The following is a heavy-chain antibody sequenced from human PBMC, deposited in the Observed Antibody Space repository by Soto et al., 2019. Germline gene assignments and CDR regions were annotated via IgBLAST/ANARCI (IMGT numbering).Heavy chain of an antibody. D-gene: IGHD6-13*01. Sequence: EVQLLESGGGLVQPGGSLRLSCAASGFTFSSYAMSWVRQAPGKGLEWVSAISGSGGSTYYADSVKGRFTISRDNSKNTLYLQMNSLRAEDTAVYYCAKVRSSRPYYYYGMDVWGQGTTVTVSS. J-gene: IGHJ6*02. CDR1: GFTFSSYA. CDR2: ISGSGGST. V-gene: IGHV3-23*01. CDR3: AKVRSSRPYYYYGMDV.